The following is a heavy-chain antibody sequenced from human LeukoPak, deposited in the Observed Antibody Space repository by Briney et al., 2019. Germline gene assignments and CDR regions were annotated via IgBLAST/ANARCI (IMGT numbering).Heavy chain of an antibody. CDR2: IYYSGST. CDR1: GGSISSSNYY. CDR3: AGRPFWSGYSYYFDY. D-gene: IGHD3-3*01. V-gene: IGHV4-39*01. Sequence: SETLSLTCTVSGGSISSSNYYWGWIRQPPGKGLEWIGSIYYSGSTYYNPSLKSRVTISVDTSKNQFSLKVSSVTAADTAVYYCAGRPFWSGYSYYFDYWGQGTLVTVSS. J-gene: IGHJ4*02.